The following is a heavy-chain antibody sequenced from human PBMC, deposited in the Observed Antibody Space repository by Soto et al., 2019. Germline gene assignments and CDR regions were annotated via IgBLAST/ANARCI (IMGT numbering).Heavy chain of an antibody. CDR3: ARAIKRWEVNYYFDF. Sequence: QVVLLQSGAEVKAPGSSVRVSCQVSGSTFNNFAFSWVRQAPGNGPEWMGGIVVDSNTAEYSQRFQDRVTITADTSSKSLYRELGRLTFEDTAVYYCARAIKRWEVNYYFDFWGQGTLVTVSS. CDR1: GSTFNNFA. CDR2: IVVDSNTA. J-gene: IGHJ4*02. D-gene: IGHD1-26*01. V-gene: IGHV1-69*06.